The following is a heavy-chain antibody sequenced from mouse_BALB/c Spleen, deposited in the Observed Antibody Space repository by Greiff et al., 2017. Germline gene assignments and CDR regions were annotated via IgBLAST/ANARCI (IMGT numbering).Heavy chain of an antibody. J-gene: IGHJ3*01. Sequence: EVKLMESGGGLVKPGGSLKLSCAASGFTFSDYYMYWVRQTPEKRLEWVATISDGGSYTYYPDSVKGRFTISRDNAKNNLYLQMSSLKSEDTAMYYCARDSAWFAYWGPGTLVTVSA. CDR1: GFTFSDYY. V-gene: IGHV5-4*02. CDR3: ARDSAWFAY. D-gene: IGHD6-1*01. CDR2: ISDGGSYT.